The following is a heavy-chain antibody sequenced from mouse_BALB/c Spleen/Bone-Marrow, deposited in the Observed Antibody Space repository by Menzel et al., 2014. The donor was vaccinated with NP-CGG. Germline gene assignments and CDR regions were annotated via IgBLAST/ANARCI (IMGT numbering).Heavy chain of an antibody. Sequence: VQLQQSGAELVKPGASVKLSCKASGYTFTSYWMHWVKQRPGQGLEWIGEINPSNGRTNYNEKFKSKATLTVDKSPSTAYMQLSSLTSEDSAVYYCARGGRYDERTWFAYWGQGTLVTVSA. D-gene: IGHD2-14*01. CDR3: ARGGRYDERTWFAY. V-gene: IGHV1S81*02. CDR2: INPSNGRT. J-gene: IGHJ3*01. CDR1: GYTFTSYW.